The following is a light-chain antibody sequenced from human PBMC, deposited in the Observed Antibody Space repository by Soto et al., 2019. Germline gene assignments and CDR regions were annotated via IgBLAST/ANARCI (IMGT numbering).Light chain of an antibody. V-gene: IGLV2-11*01. CDR1: SSDVGGYNY. CDR3: CSCADTYTLLYV. CDR2: DVT. J-gene: IGLJ1*01. Sequence: LTQPRSVSGSPGQSVTISCTGTSSDVGGYNYVSWYQQHPGRAPKLMIYDVTKRPSGVPDRFSGSKSGNTASLTISGLQAEDEADYYCCSCADTYTLLYVFGTGTKVTVL.